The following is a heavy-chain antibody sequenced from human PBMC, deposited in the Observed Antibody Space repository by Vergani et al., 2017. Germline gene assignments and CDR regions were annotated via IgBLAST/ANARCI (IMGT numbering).Heavy chain of an antibody. J-gene: IGHJ5*02. CDR3: ARGGSWYYPDNLNWFDP. V-gene: IGHV1-2*06. Sequence: QVQLVQSGAEVKRPGASVKVSCKASGNRFTAYSMHWVREAPGQGLEWMGRINLNNGDTQYAPKFQGRVTMTRDTSISTGYMELNSLRAEDTAVYYCARGGSWYYPDNLNWFDPWGQGTLVTVSS. D-gene: IGHD6-13*01. CDR1: GNRFTAYS. CDR2: INLNNGDT.